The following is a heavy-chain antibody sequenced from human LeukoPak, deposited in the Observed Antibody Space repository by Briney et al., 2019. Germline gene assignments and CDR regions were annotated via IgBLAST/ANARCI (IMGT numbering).Heavy chain of an antibody. Sequence: GGSLRLSCAASGFTFDDYAMHWVRQVPGMGLEWVSGISWNGGNIGYADSVKGRFTISRDSAKNCLYLQMNNLRAEDTALYYCAKTLGSITYDAYDIWGQGTMVTVSS. CDR1: GFTFDDYA. CDR2: ISWNGGNI. V-gene: IGHV3-9*01. CDR3: AKTLGSITYDAYDI. D-gene: IGHD7-27*01. J-gene: IGHJ3*02.